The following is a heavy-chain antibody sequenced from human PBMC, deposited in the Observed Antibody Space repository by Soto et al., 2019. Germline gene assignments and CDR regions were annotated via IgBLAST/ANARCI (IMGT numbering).Heavy chain of an antibody. CDR1: GGSISSSSYY. Sequence: QLQLQESGPGLVKPSETLSLTCTVSGGSISSSSYYWGWIRQPPGKGLEWIGSIYYSGSTYYNPSLRSRVTISVDTSKNQFSLKLSSVTAADTAVYYCASGSEVRWYYYYGMDVWGQGTTVTVSS. CDR3: ASGSEVRWYYYYGMDV. D-gene: IGHD4-17*01. J-gene: IGHJ6*02. CDR2: IYYSGST. V-gene: IGHV4-39*01.